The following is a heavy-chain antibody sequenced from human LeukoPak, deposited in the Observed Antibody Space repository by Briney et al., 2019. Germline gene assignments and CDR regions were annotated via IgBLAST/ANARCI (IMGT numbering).Heavy chain of an antibody. D-gene: IGHD5-12*01. CDR1: GFTFSSYA. CDR2: ISGSGGST. Sequence: GGSLRLSCAASGFTFSSYAMSGVRQAPGKGLEGVAAISGSGGSTYYADSVKGLFTISRDNSKNTLYLQINSLRAEDTAVYYCAKDAVARSGYVYFDYWGQGTLVTVSS. CDR3: AKDAVARSGYVYFDY. V-gene: IGHV3-23*01. J-gene: IGHJ4*02.